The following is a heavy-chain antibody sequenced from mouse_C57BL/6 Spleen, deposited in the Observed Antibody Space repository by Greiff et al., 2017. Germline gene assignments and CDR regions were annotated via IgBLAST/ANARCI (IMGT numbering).Heavy chain of an antibody. V-gene: IGHV5-17*01. CDR3: ARPLYYYGSSSFDY. D-gene: IGHD1-1*01. J-gene: IGHJ2*01. Sequence: EVQRVESGGGLVKPGGSLKLSCAASGFTFSDYGMHWVRQAPEKGLEWVAYISSGSSTIYYADTVKGRFTISRANAKNTLFLQMTSLMSEDTAMYYCARPLYYYGSSSFDYWGQGTTLTVSS. CDR2: ISSGSSTI. CDR1: GFTFSDYG.